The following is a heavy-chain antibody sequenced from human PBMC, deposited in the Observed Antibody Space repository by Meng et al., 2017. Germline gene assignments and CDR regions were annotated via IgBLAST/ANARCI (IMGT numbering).Heavy chain of an antibody. CDR3: ATGAAAADH. CDR1: GLRFPDAW. D-gene: IGHD6-13*01. J-gene: IGHJ4*02. V-gene: IGHV3-15*01. Sequence: EVRLGGSGGGCVKPGGSLRLSCVASGLRFPDAWMSWVRQAPGKGLEWVGRIKRNRDGGTIDYAARVKGRFTISRDESKNTLYLQMDSLITEDTAVYFCATGAAAADHWGQGTLVTVSS. CDR2: IKRNRDGGTI.